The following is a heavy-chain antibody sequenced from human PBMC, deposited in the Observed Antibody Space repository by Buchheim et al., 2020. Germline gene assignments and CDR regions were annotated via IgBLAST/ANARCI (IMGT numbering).Heavy chain of an antibody. V-gene: IGHV4-59*01. J-gene: IGHJ5*02. CDR2: IYYSGST. CDR3: ARVVRSGWSLNWFDP. D-gene: IGHD6-19*01. CDR1: GGSISSYY. Sequence: QVQLQESGPGLVKPSETLSLTCTVSGGSISSYYWSWIRQPPGKGLEWIGYIYYSGSTNYNPSLKSRVTISVEQSKKQVSLKVSSVTAADTAVYYCARVVRSGWSLNWFDPWGQGTL.